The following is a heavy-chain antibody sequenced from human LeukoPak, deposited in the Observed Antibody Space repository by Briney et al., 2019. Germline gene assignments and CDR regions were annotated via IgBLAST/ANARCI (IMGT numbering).Heavy chain of an antibody. CDR1: GFTFSSYG. CDR2: IDSDGSRI. V-gene: IGHV3-74*01. D-gene: IGHD5-24*01. CDR3: AGGRDRSSLYFDS. J-gene: IGHJ4*02. Sequence: PGRSLRLSCAASGFTFSSYGMHWVRQAPGKGLVWVSRIDSDGSRISHGDFVRGRFTISRDNAKNTLYLQMNSLRAEDTAVYYCAGGRDRSSLYFDSWGQGTLVTVSS.